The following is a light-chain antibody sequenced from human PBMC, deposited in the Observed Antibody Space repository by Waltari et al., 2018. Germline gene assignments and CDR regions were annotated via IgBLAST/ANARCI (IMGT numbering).Light chain of an antibody. J-gene: IGKJ5*01. CDR3: QQYNRWPPIT. Sequence: EIVMTQSPATLSVSSGETAPLSCRASQSVSSNVAWYQKKPGQAPRLLIYDASTRATSIPAKFRGSGSGTEFTLTISSLQSEDFAVYYCQQYNRWPPITFGHGTRLEIK. V-gene: IGKV3-15*01. CDR2: DAS. CDR1: QSVSSN.